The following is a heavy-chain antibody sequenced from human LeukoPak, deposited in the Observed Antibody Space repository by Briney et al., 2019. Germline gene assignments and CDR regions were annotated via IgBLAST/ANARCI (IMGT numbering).Heavy chain of an antibody. J-gene: IGHJ4*02. CDR1: GFTISNYN. CDR3: ARVSTIEVRH. Sequence: GGSLRLSCAASGFTISNYNMNWVRQPPGKGLEWVSYMGNSISNTIYYADSVKGRFTISRDNAKNSLYLQMNSLRSEDTAIYYCARVSTIEVRHWGQGTLVTISS. D-gene: IGHD6-19*01. V-gene: IGHV3-48*01. CDR2: MGNSISNTI.